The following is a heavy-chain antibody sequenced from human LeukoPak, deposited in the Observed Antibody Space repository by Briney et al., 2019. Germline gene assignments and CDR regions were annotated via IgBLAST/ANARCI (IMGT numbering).Heavy chain of an antibody. V-gene: IGHV1-69*11. Sequence: ASVKVSCKASGGTLSNYAISWVRQAPGQGLEWMGRIIPILDTTNYAQKFQGRVTIITDESTSTAYMELITLRSGDTAVYYCAGESFSRRAGITMVRGVITYWGQGTLVTVSS. CDR3: AGESFSRRAGITMVRGVITY. D-gene: IGHD3-10*01. J-gene: IGHJ4*02. CDR1: GGTLSNYA. CDR2: IIPILDTT.